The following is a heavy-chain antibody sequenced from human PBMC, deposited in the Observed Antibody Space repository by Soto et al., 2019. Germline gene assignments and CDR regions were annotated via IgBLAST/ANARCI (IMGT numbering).Heavy chain of an antibody. Sequence: HLEQSGAEVKKAGSSVKVSCKASGGTFNNYPITWVRQAPGQGLEWMGSIIPMSGTINHAQKFQGRVTISADESTGTTYMGLSGLRSDDTAVYYCARDCYYGSGSFCEVGGGGDGMDVWGQGTTVTVSS. CDR2: IIPMSGTI. V-gene: IGHV1-69*18. CDR1: GGTFNNYP. CDR3: ARDCYYGSGSFCEVGGGGDGMDV. D-gene: IGHD3-10*01. J-gene: IGHJ6*02.